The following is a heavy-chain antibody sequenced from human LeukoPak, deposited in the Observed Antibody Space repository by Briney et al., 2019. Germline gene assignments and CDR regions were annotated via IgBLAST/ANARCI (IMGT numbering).Heavy chain of an antibody. V-gene: IGHV3-53*01. Sequence: GGSLRLSRAASELTLSSNYMSWIRQAPGRGLEWVSFIYSGGSTYYADSVRGRFIISRDNSKNTLYLQMNSLRAEDTAVYYCARRAGSYSHSYDYWGQGTLVTVSS. CDR1: ELTLSSNY. D-gene: IGHD2-15*01. CDR2: IYSGGST. J-gene: IGHJ4*02. CDR3: ARRAGSYSHSYDY.